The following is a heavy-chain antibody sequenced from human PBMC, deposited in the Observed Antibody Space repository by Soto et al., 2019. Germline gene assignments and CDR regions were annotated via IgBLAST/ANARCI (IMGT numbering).Heavy chain of an antibody. V-gene: IGHV4-34*01. CDR3: AKFKTHYYYGLDV. CDR1: GGSISAYY. Sequence: PSETLSLTCGVYGGSISAYYWSWIRQSPSKGLEWIGAINQGGTTKYNPSLRSRVTISVDTSKSQFSLNLTSVTAADTAVYYCAKFKTHYYYGLDVWGQGTTVT. CDR2: INQGGTT. J-gene: IGHJ6*02.